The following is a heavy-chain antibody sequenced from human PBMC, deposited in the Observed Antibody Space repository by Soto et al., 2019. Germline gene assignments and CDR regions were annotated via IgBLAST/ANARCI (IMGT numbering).Heavy chain of an antibody. V-gene: IGHV3-15*07. D-gene: IGHD3-22*01. Sequence: EVQLVESGGGLVQPGGSLRLSFAASGFTFSNAWLNWVRRAPGKGLEWVGRIKRKTDGGTTDFAAPVKGRFAISRDDSKNIAYMQMNSLKIEDTAVYYCSTDSYSDMTVVRLDNWGHGTLVTVSS. CDR1: GFTFSNAW. CDR2: IKRKTDGGTT. CDR3: STDSYSDMTVVRLDN. J-gene: IGHJ4*01.